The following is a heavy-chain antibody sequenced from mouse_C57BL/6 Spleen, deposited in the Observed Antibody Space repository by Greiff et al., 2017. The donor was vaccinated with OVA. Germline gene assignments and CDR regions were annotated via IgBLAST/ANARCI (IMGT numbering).Heavy chain of an antibody. CDR3: ARAPGSTAYWYFDV. J-gene: IGHJ1*03. D-gene: IGHD1-2*01. CDR2: INPSSGYT. CDR1: GYTFTSYT. Sequence: VQGVESGAELARPGASVKMSCKASGYTFTSYTMHWVKQRPGQGLEWIGYINPSSGYTKYNQKFKDKATLTADKSSSTAYMQLSSLTSEDSAVYYCARAPGSTAYWYFDVWGTGTTVTVSS. V-gene: IGHV1-4*01.